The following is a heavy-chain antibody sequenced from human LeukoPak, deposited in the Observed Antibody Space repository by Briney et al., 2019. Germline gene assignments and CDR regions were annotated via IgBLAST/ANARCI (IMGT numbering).Heavy chain of an antibody. Sequence: SVKVSCKASGGTFSSYAISWVRQAPGQGLEWMGRIIPIFGTANYAQKFQGRVTITTDESTSTAYMELGSLRSEDTAVYYCARVMGSGSTDYWGQGTLVTVSS. V-gene: IGHV1-69*05. CDR2: IIPIFGTA. CDR3: ARVMGSGSTDY. D-gene: IGHD1-26*01. J-gene: IGHJ4*02. CDR1: GGTFSSYA.